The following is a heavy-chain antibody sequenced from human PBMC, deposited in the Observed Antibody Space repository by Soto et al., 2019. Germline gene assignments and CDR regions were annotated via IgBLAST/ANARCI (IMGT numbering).Heavy chain of an antibody. V-gene: IGHV3-74*03. CDR3: ATGSGWYSPDY. CDR2: INSDGSST. CDR1: GFTFSNYW. J-gene: IGHJ4*02. Sequence: VQLVESGGGLVQPGGSLRLSCAVSGFTFSNYWMHWVHQTPGKGLVWVSRINSDGSSTKYADSVKGRFTISRDNAKNTLYLQMSSLRAEDTAVYYCATGSGWYSPDYWGQGTLVTVSS. D-gene: IGHD6-19*01.